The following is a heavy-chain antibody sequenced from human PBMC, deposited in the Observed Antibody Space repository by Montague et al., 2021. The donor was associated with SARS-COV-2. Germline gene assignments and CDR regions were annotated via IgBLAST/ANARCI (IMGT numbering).Heavy chain of an antibody. CDR2: IDWDDDK. J-gene: IGHJ4*02. CDR1: GFSLTTSGVS. V-gene: IGHV2-70*01. CDR3: ARMVAVTTSFDY. D-gene: IGHD4-17*01. Sequence: PALAKPTQTLTLTCTFSGFSLTTSGVSVGWMRQPPGKAPEWLALIDWDDDKSYTSSLRTRLTISKDTSKNLVVLTMTNMDPVDTATYYCARMVAVTTSFDYWGQGTLVTVSS.